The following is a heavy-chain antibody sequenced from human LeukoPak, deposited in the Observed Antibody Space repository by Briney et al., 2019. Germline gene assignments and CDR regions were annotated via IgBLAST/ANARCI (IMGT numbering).Heavy chain of an antibody. V-gene: IGHV4-34*01. J-gene: IGHJ5*02. Sequence: SETLSLTCTVSGGYISGYYWNWIRQTPGKGLEWIGEINHSGSTNYNPSLKSRVTISVDTSKNQFSLKLSSVTAADTAVYYCARFRQQLNWFDPWGQGTLVTVSS. CDR1: GGYISGYY. CDR2: INHSGST. D-gene: IGHD6-13*01. CDR3: ARFRQQLNWFDP.